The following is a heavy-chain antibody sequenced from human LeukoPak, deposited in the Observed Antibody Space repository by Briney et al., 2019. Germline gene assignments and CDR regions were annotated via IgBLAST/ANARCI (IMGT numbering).Heavy chain of an antibody. CDR1: GYTFTSIH. V-gene: IGHV1-18*01. J-gene: IGHJ1*01. Sequence: ASVKVSCKASGYTFTSIHISWVRQAPGQGLEWMGWISGYKGETNYAQEYQGRVTMTTDTSTSTAYMELRSLRSDDTAVYYCAXXGGGYVRYFQHWGQGTLVTVSS. CDR2: ISGYKGET. CDR3: AXXGGGYVRYFQH. D-gene: IGHD5-12*01.